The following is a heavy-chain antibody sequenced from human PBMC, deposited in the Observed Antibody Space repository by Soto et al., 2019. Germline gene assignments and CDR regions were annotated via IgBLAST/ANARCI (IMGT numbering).Heavy chain of an antibody. Sequence: EVQLVESGGGLVQPGGSLRLSCAASGFSVSDNYMSWVRQAPGKGLEWVSVIYSSGDTYYADSVKGRLTISRNNSRNRLYLQINVLRVEDTAIYYCSRDPGYGRGVSFDHWGQGIPVTVSS. CDR2: IYSSGDT. CDR3: SRDPGYGRGVSFDH. CDR1: GFSVSDNY. V-gene: IGHV3-66*01. D-gene: IGHD2-8*01. J-gene: IGHJ5*02.